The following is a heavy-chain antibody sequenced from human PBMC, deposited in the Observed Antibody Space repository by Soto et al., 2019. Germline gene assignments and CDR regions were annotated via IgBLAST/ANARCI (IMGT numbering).Heavy chain of an antibody. V-gene: IGHV3-23*01. CDR1: GFTFSNYA. Sequence: EVQVLESGGGLVQPGGSLRLSCAASGFTFSNYAMAWVRQPPGKGLEWVSVISGSGGATYYADSVKGRFTISRDNSKNTLSLQMNSLRAEDTAVYYCASRGVLRSSDWAFPYYGMGVWGQGTTVAVSS. D-gene: IGHD3-9*01. J-gene: IGHJ6*02. CDR3: ASRGVLRSSDWAFPYYGMGV. CDR2: ISGSGGAT.